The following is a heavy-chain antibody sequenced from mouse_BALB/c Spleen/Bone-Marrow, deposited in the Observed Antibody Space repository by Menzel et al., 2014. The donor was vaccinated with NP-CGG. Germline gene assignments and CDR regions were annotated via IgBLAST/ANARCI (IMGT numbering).Heavy chain of an antibody. V-gene: IGHV5-9-4*01. CDR2: ISSGGSYT. Sequence: EVKLMGSGGGLVKPGGSLKLSCAASGFTFSSYAMSWVRRSPEKRLEWVAEISSGGSYTYYPDTVTGRFTISRDNAKNTLYLEMSSLRSEDTAMYYCARDTSGYFDYWGQGTTLTVSS. CDR1: GFTFSSYA. D-gene: IGHD3-1*01. CDR3: ARDTSGYFDY. J-gene: IGHJ2*01.